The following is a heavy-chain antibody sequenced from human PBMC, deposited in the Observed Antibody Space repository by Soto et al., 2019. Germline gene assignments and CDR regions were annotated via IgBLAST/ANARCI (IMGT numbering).Heavy chain of an antibody. CDR2: IYYSGST. D-gene: IGHD2-15*01. J-gene: IGHJ6*02. Sequence: SETLSLTCTVSGGSLSSGDYYWSWIRQHPGKGLEWIGYIYYSGSTYYNPSLKSRVTISVDTSKNQFSLKLSSVTAADTAMYYCARHQTGVVPDYYYGMDVWGQGTTVTVSS. CDR3: ARHQTGVVPDYYYGMDV. V-gene: IGHV4-31*03. CDR1: GGSLSSGDYY.